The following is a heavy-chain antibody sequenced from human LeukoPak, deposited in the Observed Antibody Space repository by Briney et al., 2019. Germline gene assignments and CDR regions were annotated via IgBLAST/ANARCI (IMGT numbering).Heavy chain of an antibody. D-gene: IGHD2-21*02. Sequence: GGSLRLSCTASGFTFGDYAMSWVRQAPGKGLEWVGFIRSKAYGGTTEYAASVKGRFTISRDDSKSIAYLQMNSLKTEDTAVYYCTSTYCGGDCPFDYWGQGTLVTVSS. CDR3: TSTYCGGDCPFDY. CDR1: GFTFGDYA. V-gene: IGHV3-49*04. CDR2: IRSKAYGGTT. J-gene: IGHJ4*02.